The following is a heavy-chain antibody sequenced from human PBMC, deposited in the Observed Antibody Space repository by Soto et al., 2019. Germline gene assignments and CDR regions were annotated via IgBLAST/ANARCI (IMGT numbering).Heavy chain of an antibody. Sequence: QVQLVESGGGGVQPGRSLRLSCAASGFTFSSYGMHGVRQAPGKGLEWVAVISYDGRNKYYADSVKGRFTISRDNSKNTLYLQMSSLRAEDTAVYYCVKDGSSGWPYYYGLDVWGQGTTVTVSS. D-gene: IGHD6-19*01. CDR2: ISYDGRNK. J-gene: IGHJ6*02. V-gene: IGHV3-30*18. CDR1: GFTFSSYG. CDR3: VKDGSSGWPYYYGLDV.